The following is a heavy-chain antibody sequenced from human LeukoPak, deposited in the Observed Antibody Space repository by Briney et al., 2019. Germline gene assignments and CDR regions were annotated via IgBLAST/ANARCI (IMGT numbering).Heavy chain of an antibody. CDR3: ARGLRIAAAGSS. CDR1: GLAVSTNH. J-gene: IGHJ5*02. V-gene: IGHV3-7*01. CDR2: IKQDGSEK. Sequence: GGSLRLSCAASGLAVSTNHMSWVRQAPGKGLEWVANIKQDGSEKYYADSVKGRFTISRDNAKNSLYLQMNSLRAEDTAVYYCARGLRIAAAGSSWGQGTLVTVSS. D-gene: IGHD6-13*01.